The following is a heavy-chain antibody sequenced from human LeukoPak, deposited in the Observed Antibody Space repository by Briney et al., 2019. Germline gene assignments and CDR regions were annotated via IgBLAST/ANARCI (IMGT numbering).Heavy chain of an antibody. J-gene: IGHJ5*02. CDR1: GFTFSSYA. CDR2: ISGSGGST. Sequence: PGGSLRLSCAASGFTFSSYAMSWVRQAPGKGLEWVSAISGSGGSTYYADSVKGRFTISRDNAKNSLYLQMNSLRAEDTAVYYCARDYYYDMNWFDPWGQGTLVTVSS. V-gene: IGHV3-23*01. D-gene: IGHD3-22*01. CDR3: ARDYYYDMNWFDP.